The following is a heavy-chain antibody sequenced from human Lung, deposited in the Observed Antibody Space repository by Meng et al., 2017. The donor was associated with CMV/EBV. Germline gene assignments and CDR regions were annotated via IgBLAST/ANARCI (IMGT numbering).Heavy chain of an antibody. J-gene: IGHJ4*02. CDR3: ARGAHYDILTGYYTLFDY. D-gene: IGHD3-9*01. Sequence: LSSNAISWVRQAPGQGLEWMGGIIPILGIANYAQKFQGRVTITADKSTSTAYMELSSLRSEDTAVYYCARGAHYDILTGYYTLFDYWGQGTLVTVSS. CDR1: LSSNA. V-gene: IGHV1-69*10. CDR2: IIPILGIA.